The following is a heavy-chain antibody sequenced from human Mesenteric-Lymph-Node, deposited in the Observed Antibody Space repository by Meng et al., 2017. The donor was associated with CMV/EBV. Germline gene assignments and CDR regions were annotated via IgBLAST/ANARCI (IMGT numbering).Heavy chain of an antibody. CDR3: ARGYRSGWGVFDY. D-gene: IGHD6-19*01. Sequence: ASVKVSCKASGYTFRSHGINWVRQAPGQGLEWVGWISPYNGDTNNAQKLQGRVTMTTDTTTSTAYMEMRSLRSDDTAVYYCARGYRSGWGVFDYWGQGTLVTVSS. CDR1: GYTFRSHG. CDR2: ISPYNGDT. J-gene: IGHJ4*02. V-gene: IGHV1-18*01.